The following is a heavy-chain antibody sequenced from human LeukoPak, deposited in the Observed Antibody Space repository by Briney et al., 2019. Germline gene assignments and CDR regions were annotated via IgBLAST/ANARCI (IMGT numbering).Heavy chain of an antibody. J-gene: IGHJ4*02. D-gene: IGHD2-2*01. CDR3: ARHEVRGLYFDY. Sequence: SVTVSLTCTVSGGSIGGYYWSWIRQPPGRGLEWIGYIYYSGSTNYNASLKSRVTISVDTSKKQFSLKLTSVTAADTAVYYCARHEVRGLYFDYWGQGTLVTVSS. CDR2: IYYSGST. CDR1: GGSIGGYY. V-gene: IGHV4-59*08.